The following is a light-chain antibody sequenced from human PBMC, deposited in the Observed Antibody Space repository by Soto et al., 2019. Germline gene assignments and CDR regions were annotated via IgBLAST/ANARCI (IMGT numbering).Light chain of an antibody. CDR3: LQDSA. Sequence: AIQMTQSPSSLSASVGERVTITCRASQGIRNDLGWYQQKPRKAHKLLIYAASSLQSGIPSSFSGSGSGPDFTIAISSLQPEDFATYYCLQDSAFGQGTKVEI. CDR2: AAS. V-gene: IGKV1-6*01. CDR1: QGIRND. J-gene: IGKJ1*01.